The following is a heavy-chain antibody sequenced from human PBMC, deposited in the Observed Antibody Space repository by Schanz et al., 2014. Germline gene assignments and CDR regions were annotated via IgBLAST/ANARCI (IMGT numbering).Heavy chain of an antibody. CDR3: AVLGGFGELPLDY. J-gene: IGHJ4*02. D-gene: IGHD3-10*01. V-gene: IGHV3-23*01. Sequence: EVQLLESGGGLVQPGGSLRLSCAASGFTFSSSAMSWVRQAPGKGLEWVSAISGSGGDTYYADSVKGRFTISRDNSKNTLYLQMNSLRAEDTAVYYCAVLGGFGELPLDYRGQGTLVTVSS. CDR1: GFTFSSSA. CDR2: ISGSGGDT.